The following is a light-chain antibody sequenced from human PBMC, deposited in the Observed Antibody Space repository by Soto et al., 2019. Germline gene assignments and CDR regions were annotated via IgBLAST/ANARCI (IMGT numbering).Light chain of an antibody. Sequence: DLQMTQSPSSLSASVGDRVTITCQASQDISNYLNWYQQKPGKAPKLLIYDASNLETGVPLRFIGIGSVTDFTCTISILQPEDIASYYIQLYVNLLSITFGQVTRLEMK. V-gene: IGKV1-33*01. CDR1: QDISNY. J-gene: IGKJ5*01. CDR2: DAS. CDR3: QLYVNLLSIT.